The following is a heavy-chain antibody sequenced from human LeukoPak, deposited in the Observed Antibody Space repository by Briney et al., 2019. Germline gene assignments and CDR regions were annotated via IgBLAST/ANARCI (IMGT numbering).Heavy chain of an antibody. J-gene: IGHJ4*02. CDR1: GFTFSGPA. D-gene: IGHD3-10*01. CDR3: TRHRGDWGNFDY. V-gene: IGHV3-73*01. Sequence: GGSLRLSCAASGFTFSGPAMHWVLQASGKGLEWVGRIRSKANSYATAYAASVKGRFTISRDDSKNTAYLQMNSLKTEDTAVYYCTRHRGDWGNFDYWGQGTLVTVSS. CDR2: IRSKANSYAT.